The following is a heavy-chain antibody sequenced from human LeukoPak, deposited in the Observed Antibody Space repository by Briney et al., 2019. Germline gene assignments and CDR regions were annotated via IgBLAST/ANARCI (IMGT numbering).Heavy chain of an antibody. Sequence: GGSLRVSCAASGFTFSSYWMHWVRQAPGKGLVWVSRINSDGSSTNYADSVKGRFTISRDNAKNTLYLQMNSLRAEDTAVYYCASSPYQKGYWGQGTLVTVSS. CDR2: INSDGSST. V-gene: IGHV3-74*01. CDR1: GFTFSSYW. J-gene: IGHJ4*02. CDR3: ASSPYQKGY.